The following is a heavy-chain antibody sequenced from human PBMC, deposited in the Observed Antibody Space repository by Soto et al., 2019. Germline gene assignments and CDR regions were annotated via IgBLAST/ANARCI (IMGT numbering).Heavy chain of an antibody. Sequence: TSVTLSLPCTVSGGSISSYYWRWIRQPPRKGLEWIGYIYYSGSTNYNPSLKSRVTISVDTSKNQISLKLSSVTAADTAVYYCVSYASGIPARGEYFQHWGQGTFVTVSP. J-gene: IGHJ1*01. CDR1: GGSISSYY. CDR2: IYYSGST. CDR3: VSYASGIPARGEYFQH. V-gene: IGHV4-59*08. D-gene: IGHD6-6*01.